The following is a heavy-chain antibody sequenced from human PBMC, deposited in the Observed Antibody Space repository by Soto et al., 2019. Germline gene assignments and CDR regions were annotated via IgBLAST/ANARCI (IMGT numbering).Heavy chain of an antibody. CDR1: GDSVSSNSAA. CDR3: SREALSTYSYDSSGYYNWFDP. CDR2: TYYRSKGYN. J-gene: IGHJ5*02. V-gene: IGHV6-1*01. D-gene: IGHD3-22*01. Sequence: KQSQNLSLTCAISGDSVSSNSAAWNWIRQSPSRGLEWLGRTYYRSKGYNDYAVSVKSRITINPDTSKNQFSLQLNSVTPEDTAVYYCSREALSTYSYDSSGYYNWFDPWGQGTLVTVSS.